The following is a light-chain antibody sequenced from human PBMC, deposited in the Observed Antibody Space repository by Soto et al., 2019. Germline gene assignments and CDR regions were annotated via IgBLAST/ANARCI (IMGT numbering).Light chain of an antibody. J-gene: IGKJ1*01. Sequence: ENVLTQSPGTLSLSPGERATLSCRARQTVSRNLLAWYQQKPGQAPRLLIYGASTRATGIPDRFSGSGSGKDFTLTISRLEPEDFALYYCQQYGDSKRFGQGTKVE. CDR3: QQYGDSKR. CDR1: QTVSRNL. V-gene: IGKV3-20*01. CDR2: GAS.